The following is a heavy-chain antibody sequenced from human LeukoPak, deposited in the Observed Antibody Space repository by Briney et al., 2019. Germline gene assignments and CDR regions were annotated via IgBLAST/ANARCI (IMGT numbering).Heavy chain of an antibody. CDR2: INSDGSIT. Sequence: GGSLRLSCAASGFTFSSYSMNWVRQAPGKGLVWVSRINSDGSITNYADSVKGRFTISRDNAKNTLYLQMSSLRAEDTAAYYCAKIDAYWGQGTLVTVSS. CDR1: GFTFSSYS. V-gene: IGHV3-74*01. J-gene: IGHJ4*02. CDR3: AKIDAY.